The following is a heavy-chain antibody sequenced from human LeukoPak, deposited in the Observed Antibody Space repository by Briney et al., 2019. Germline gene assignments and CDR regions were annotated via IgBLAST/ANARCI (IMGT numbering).Heavy chain of an antibody. CDR2: ISWNSGSI. V-gene: IGHV3-9*01. D-gene: IGHD3-22*01. Sequence: GGSLRLSCAATGFTFSNYAMSWVRQAPGKGLEWVSGISWNSGSIGYADSVKGRFTISRDNAKNSLYLQMNSLRAEDTALYYCAKEGYDSSGYYSSFDYWGQGTLVTVSS. CDR3: AKEGYDSSGYYSSFDY. J-gene: IGHJ4*02. CDR1: GFTFSNYA.